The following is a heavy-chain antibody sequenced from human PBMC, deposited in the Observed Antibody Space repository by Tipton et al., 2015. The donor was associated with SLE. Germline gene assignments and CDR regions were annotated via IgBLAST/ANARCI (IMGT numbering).Heavy chain of an antibody. CDR3: ARGGTYNDFDY. Sequence: SLRLSYAASGFTFSRYWMHWVRQAPGKGLVWVSHIDSDGSGTSFADSVKGRFSISRDNAKNTLYLQMNSLRAEDTAVYYCARGGTYNDFDYWGQGTLVTVSS. CDR1: GFTFSRYW. D-gene: IGHD5-24*01. J-gene: IGHJ4*02. CDR2: IDSDGSGT. V-gene: IGHV3-74*01.